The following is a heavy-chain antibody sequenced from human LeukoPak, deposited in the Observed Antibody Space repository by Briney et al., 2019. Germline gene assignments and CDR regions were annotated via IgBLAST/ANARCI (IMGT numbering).Heavy chain of an antibody. CDR1: DYSISSGYY. V-gene: IGHV4-38-2*02. CDR2: MYYSGST. D-gene: IGHD3-10*01. CDR3: ARHVGFITMVRGVINNNWFDP. Sequence: SETLSLTCTVSDYSISSGYYWGWIRQPPGKGLEWIGSMYYSGSTYYNPSLKSRVRVSVDTSKKQFSLKLSSVTAADTAVYYCARHVGFITMVRGVINNNWFDPWGQGTLVTVSS. J-gene: IGHJ5*02.